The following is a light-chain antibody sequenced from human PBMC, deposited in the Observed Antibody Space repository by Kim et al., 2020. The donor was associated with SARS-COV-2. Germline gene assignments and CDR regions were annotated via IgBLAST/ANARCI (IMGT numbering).Light chain of an antibody. V-gene: IGKV3-20*01. CDR2: DAS. J-gene: IGKJ4*01. CDR3: QQYASSPTT. Sequence: GESATPSCRASQTVSTSYLARYQQKPGQAPRLLINDASRRATGIPDRFSGSGSGTDFTLTISRLEPEDFAVYYCQQYASSPTTFGGGTKVDIK. CDR1: QTVSTSY.